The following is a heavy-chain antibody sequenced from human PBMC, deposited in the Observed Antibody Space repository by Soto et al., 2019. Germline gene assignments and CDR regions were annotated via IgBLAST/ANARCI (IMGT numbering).Heavy chain of an antibody. CDR2: INHSGST. J-gene: IGHJ5*02. CDR3: ARGPASYSSSCYCWFDP. Sequence: SETLSLTCAVYGGSFSGYDWSWIRQPPGKGLEWIGEINHSGSTNYNPSLKSRVTISVDTSKNQFSLKRSSVTAADTAVYYCARGPASYSSSCYCWFDPWGQGTLLTVCS. CDR1: GGSFSGYD. V-gene: IGHV4-34*01. D-gene: IGHD6-13*01.